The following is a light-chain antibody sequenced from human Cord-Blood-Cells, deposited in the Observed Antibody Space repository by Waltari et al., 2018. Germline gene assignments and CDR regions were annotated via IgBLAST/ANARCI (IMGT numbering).Light chain of an antibody. J-gene: IGKJ3*01. CDR2: AAS. V-gene: IGKV1-9*01. CDR3: QQLNSYPRFT. CDR1: QGISSY. Sequence: DIQLTQSPSSLSASVGDRVTITCRASQGISSYLAWYQQKPGKAPKLLIYAASTLQSGVPSRFSGSGSGTEFTLTISSLQPEDVATYYCQQLNSYPRFTFGPGTKVDIK.